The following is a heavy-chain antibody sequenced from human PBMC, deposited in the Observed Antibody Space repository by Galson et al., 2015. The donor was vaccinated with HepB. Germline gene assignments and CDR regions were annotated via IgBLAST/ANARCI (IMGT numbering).Heavy chain of an antibody. CDR3: AKERVEGNDAFDI. Sequence: SLRLSCAVSGFTFSRYGMHWVRQAPGKGLEWVAGLSYDGSNKYYADSVKGRFSISRDNSKSTLYLQMNSLRPEDTAVYYCAKERVEGNDAFDIWGQGTMVTVSS. CDR2: LSYDGSNK. CDR1: GFTFSRYG. J-gene: IGHJ3*02. V-gene: IGHV3-30*18.